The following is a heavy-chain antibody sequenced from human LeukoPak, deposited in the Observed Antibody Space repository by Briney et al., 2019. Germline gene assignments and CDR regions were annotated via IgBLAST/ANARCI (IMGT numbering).Heavy chain of an antibody. CDR3: ARNVAVAGKTNYYYYGMDV. CDR1: GGTFNNFA. J-gene: IGHJ6*02. Sequence: SVKVSCKASGGTFNNFAISWVRQAPGQGLEWVGGIIPMSGTANYAQKFQGRVTITADESTSTAYMELSSLRSEDTAVYYCARNVAVAGKTNYYYYGMDVWGQGTTVTVSS. CDR2: IIPMSGTA. D-gene: IGHD6-19*01. V-gene: IGHV1-69*13.